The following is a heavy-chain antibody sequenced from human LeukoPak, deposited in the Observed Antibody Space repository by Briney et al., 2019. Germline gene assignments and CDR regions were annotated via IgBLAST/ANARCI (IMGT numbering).Heavy chain of an antibody. CDR3: ARVGSGWYDFDY. J-gene: IGHJ4*02. D-gene: IGHD6-19*01. Sequence: QAGGSLRLSCAASGFTVSSNYMSWVRQAPGKGLEWVSVIYSGSSSTYYTDSVKGRFTISRHNSKNTLYLQMNSLRAEDTAVYYCARVGSGWYDFDYWGQGTLVTVS. V-gene: IGHV3-53*04. CDR2: IYSGSSST. CDR1: GFTVSSNY.